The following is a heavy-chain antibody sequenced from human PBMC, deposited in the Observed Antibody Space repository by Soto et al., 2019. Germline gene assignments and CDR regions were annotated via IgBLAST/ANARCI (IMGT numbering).Heavy chain of an antibody. CDR1: GFIFSSYG. J-gene: IGHJ4*02. V-gene: IGHV3-33*01. CDR2: IWNDGSHK. CDR3: ARVDTRVGALDY. D-gene: IGHD1-26*01. Sequence: QEQLVESGGGVVQPGRSLRLSCAASGFIFSSYGMHWVRQAPGKGLEWVALIWNDGSHKHYADSLKGRFTISRDNSKNTLYLQMGRLRAEDTGTYFCARVDTRVGALDYWGQGTLVTVSS.